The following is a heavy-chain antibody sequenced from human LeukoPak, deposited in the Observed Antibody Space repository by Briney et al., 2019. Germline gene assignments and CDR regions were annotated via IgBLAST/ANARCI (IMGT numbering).Heavy chain of an antibody. CDR3: ARFRDGYKETFDY. CDR2: IYYSGST. J-gene: IGHJ4*02. V-gene: IGHV4-59*01. D-gene: IGHD5-24*01. CDR1: GCSISSYY. Sequence: SETPSLTCTVSGCSISSYYWSWIRQARGKGLEWIWYIYYSGSTNYNPSLKSRVTISRDTSKNQFSLKLSSMTAADTAVYYCARFRDGYKETFDYWGQGTLVTVSS.